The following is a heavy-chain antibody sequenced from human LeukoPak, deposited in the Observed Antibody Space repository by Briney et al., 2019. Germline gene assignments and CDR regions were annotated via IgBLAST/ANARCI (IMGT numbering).Heavy chain of an antibody. Sequence: PGGSLRLSCSASGISISDYGMSWVLQAPGKGLEWLSYITMNSVTLYAESVKGRFTTSRDNDKNSVYLQLNSLRDEDTAVYYCTRGRYQFLGPNDSWGQGSLVSVSS. CDR1: GISISDYG. CDR3: TRGRYQFLGPNDS. D-gene: IGHD1-14*01. CDR2: ITMNSVT. J-gene: IGHJ4*02. V-gene: IGHV3-69-1*01.